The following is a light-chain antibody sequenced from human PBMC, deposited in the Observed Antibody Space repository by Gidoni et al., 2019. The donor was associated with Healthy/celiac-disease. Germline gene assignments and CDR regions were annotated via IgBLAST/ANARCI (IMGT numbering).Light chain of an antibody. J-gene: IGKJ4*01. Sequence: DIQMTQSPSSLSASVGDRVTITCQASQDISNYLNWYQQKPGKAPKLLIYDASNLKTGVPSRFSGSGSGTDFTFTISSLQPEDIATYYCQQYDNLPFTFGGXTKVEIK. CDR3: QQYDNLPFT. V-gene: IGKV1-33*01. CDR1: QDISNY. CDR2: DAS.